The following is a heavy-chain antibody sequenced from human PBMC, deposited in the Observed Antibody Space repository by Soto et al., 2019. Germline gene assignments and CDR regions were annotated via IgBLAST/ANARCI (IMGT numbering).Heavy chain of an antibody. CDR1: GGSISSYY. Sequence: SETLSLTCTVSGGSISSYYWSWIRQPPGKGLEWIGYIYYSGSTNYNPSLKSRVTISVDTSKNQFSLKLSSVTAADTAVYYCARHQGYDCWRGYYFDYSGPTPLVTVS. D-gene: IGHD3-3*01. J-gene: IGHJ4*02. V-gene: IGHV4-59*08. CDR3: ARHQGYDCWRGYYFDY. CDR2: IYYSGST.